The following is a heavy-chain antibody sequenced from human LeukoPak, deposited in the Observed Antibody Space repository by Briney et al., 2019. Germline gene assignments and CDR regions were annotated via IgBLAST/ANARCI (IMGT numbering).Heavy chain of an antibody. Sequence: GGSLRLSCAASGLTFDDYGLSGVRQARGRGVEWVSGINWNGGSTGYADSVKGRFTISRDNAKNSLYLQMNSLRAEDTALYYCARDLLRVYSSGWYDYWGQGTLVTVSS. V-gene: IGHV3-20*04. CDR3: ARDLLRVYSSGWYDY. D-gene: IGHD6-19*01. CDR1: GLTFDDYG. J-gene: IGHJ4*02. CDR2: INWNGGST.